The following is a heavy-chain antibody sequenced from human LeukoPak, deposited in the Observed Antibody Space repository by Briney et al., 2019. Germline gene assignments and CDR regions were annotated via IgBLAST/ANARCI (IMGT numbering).Heavy chain of an antibody. CDR2: VRSKTFGATT. CDR3: SRQYGFRGYESRYSYGSHY. CDR1: GFSFQYYA. J-gene: IGHJ4*02. D-gene: IGHD5-18*01. V-gene: IGHV3-49*04. Sequence: PGRSLILSCTILGFSFQYYALSWVRQAPGKGLEWVGLVRSKTFGATTAYAASVKGRFTISRDDSKSTAYLQMNSLKTEDSAVYYRSRQYGFRGYESRYSYGSHYWGQGTLVTVSS.